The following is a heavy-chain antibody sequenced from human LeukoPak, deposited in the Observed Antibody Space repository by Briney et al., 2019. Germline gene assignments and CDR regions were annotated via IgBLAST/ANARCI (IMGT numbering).Heavy chain of an antibody. Sequence: SETLSLTCAVYGGSFSGYYWSWIRQPPGKGLEWIGEINHSGSTNYNPSLKSRVTISVDTSKNQFSLKLSSVTAADTAVYYCARVGNDILTGYYQCVGYWGQGTLVTVSS. J-gene: IGHJ4*02. CDR3: ARVGNDILTGYYQCVGY. CDR2: INHSGST. V-gene: IGHV4-34*01. CDR1: GGSFSGYY. D-gene: IGHD3-9*01.